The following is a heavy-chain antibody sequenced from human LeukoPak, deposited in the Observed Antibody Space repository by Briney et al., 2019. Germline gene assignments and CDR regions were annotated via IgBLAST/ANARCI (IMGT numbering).Heavy chain of an antibody. CDR1: GFTFTSSA. Sequence: ASVKVSCKASGFTFTSSAMQWVRQARGQRLEWIGWIVVGSGNTNYAQKFQERVTITRDMSTSTAYMELSSLRSEDTAVYYCAADRGRFLDPYYFDYWGQGTLVTVSS. J-gene: IGHJ4*02. CDR2: IVVGSGNT. D-gene: IGHD3-3*01. V-gene: IGHV1-58*02. CDR3: AADRGRFLDPYYFDY.